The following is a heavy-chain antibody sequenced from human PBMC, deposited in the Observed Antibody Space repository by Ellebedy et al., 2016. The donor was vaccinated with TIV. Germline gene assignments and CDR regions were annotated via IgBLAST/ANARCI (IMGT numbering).Heavy chain of an antibody. J-gene: IGHJ6*02. V-gene: IGHV3-74*01. CDR3: ARARIVGATYGMDV. CDR2: INSDGSST. Sequence: GESLKISCAASGFTFSSYWMHWVRQAPGKGLVWVSRINSDGSSTSYADSVKGRFTISRDNAKNTLYLQINSLRAEDTAVYYCARARIVGATYGMDVWGQGTTVTVSS. D-gene: IGHD1-26*01. CDR1: GFTFSSYW.